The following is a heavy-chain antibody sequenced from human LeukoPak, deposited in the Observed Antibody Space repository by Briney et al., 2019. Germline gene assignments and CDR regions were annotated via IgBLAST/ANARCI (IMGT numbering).Heavy chain of an antibody. Sequence: GGSLRLSCASSGFTFSRYAMSWVRQAPGKGLEWVSSMSGSGGSTYYADSVKCRFTISRDNSKNTLYLQMNSLRAEDTAVYYCAKGESYYYYYNMDVWGQGTAVTVSS. D-gene: IGHD1-26*01. V-gene: IGHV3-23*01. J-gene: IGHJ6*02. CDR2: MSGSGGST. CDR3: AKGESYYYYYNMDV. CDR1: GFTFSRYA.